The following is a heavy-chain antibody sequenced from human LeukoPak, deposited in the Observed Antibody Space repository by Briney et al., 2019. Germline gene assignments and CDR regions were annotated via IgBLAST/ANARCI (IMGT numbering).Heavy chain of an antibody. CDR2: ISYDGSNK. CDR3: AADFAYYDSSGYYTLGAFDI. D-gene: IGHD3-22*01. J-gene: IGHJ3*02. Sequence: PGGSLRLSCAASGFTFSSYAMHWVRQAPGKGLEWVAVISYDGSNKYYADSVKGRFTISRDNSKNTLYLQMNSLRAEDTAVYYCAADFAYYDSSGYYTLGAFDIWGQGTMVTVSS. CDR1: GFTFSSYA. V-gene: IGHV3-30-3*01.